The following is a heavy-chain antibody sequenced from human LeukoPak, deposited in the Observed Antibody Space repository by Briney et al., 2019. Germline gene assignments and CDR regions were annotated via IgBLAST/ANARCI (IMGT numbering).Heavy chain of an antibody. J-gene: IGHJ4*02. Sequence: ASVKVSCKASGYTFTSYYMHWVRQAPGQGLEWMGIINPSGGSTNYAQKLQGRVTMTTDTSTSTAYMELRSLRSDDTAVYYCARDIPPPPYYYDSSGYYDYWGQGTLVTVSS. CDR1: GYTFTSYY. V-gene: IGHV1-46*01. CDR2: INPSGGST. CDR3: ARDIPPPPYYYDSSGYYDY. D-gene: IGHD3-22*01.